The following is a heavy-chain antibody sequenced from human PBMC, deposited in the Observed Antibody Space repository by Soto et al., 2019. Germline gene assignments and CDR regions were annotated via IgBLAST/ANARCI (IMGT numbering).Heavy chain of an antibody. V-gene: IGHV3-74*01. CDR3: AREGEVGYGDSLWGYYYYYGMDV. J-gene: IGHJ6*02. Sequence: GGSLRLSCAASGFTFSSYWMHWVRQAPGKGLVWVSRINSDGSSTSYADSVKGRFTISRDNAKNTLYLQMNSLRAEDTAVYYCAREGEVGYGDSLWGYYYYYGMDVWGQGTTVTVSS. CDR1: GFTFSSYW. D-gene: IGHD4-17*01. CDR2: INSDGSST.